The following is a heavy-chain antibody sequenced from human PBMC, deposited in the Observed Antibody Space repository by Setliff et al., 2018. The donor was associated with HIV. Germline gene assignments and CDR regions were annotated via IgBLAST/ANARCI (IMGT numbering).Heavy chain of an antibody. Sequence: SETLSLTCAVSGYAITSGFYWGWIRQPPGKGLEWIGSIYHSGTTNYNSSLKSRVTISVDTSKNQFSLKLSSVTAADTAVYYCARDPSYFDTTGHLTSGGHWFDPWGQGTLVTVSS. CDR3: ARDPSYFDTTGHLTSGGHWFDP. J-gene: IGHJ5*02. CDR1: GYAITSGFY. CDR2: IYHSGTT. V-gene: IGHV4-38-2*02. D-gene: IGHD3-22*01.